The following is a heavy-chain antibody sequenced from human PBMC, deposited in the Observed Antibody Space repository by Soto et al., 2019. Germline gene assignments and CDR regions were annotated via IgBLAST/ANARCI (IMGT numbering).Heavy chain of an antibody. V-gene: IGHV3-74*01. CDR3: AIGIQYRYGMDI. D-gene: IGHD4-4*01. J-gene: IGHJ6*02. CDR2: INGDGSNT. Sequence: VQLVESGGGLVQPGGSLRLSCAAAGFTFSSYWMHWVRQAPGKGLVWVSRINGDGSNTFYADSVKGRFTISRDNANNTVYLQLNTVRAEDTAVYYCAIGIQYRYGMDIWGQGTTVTVSS. CDR1: GFTFSSYW.